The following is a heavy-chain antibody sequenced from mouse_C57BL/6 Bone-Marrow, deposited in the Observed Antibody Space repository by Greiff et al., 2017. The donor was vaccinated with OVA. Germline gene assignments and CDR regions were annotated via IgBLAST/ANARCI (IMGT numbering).Heavy chain of an antibody. J-gene: IGHJ3*01. CDR2: ISDGGSYT. Sequence: EVQWVESGGGLVKPGGSLKLSCAASGFTFSSYAMSWVRQTPEKRLEWVATISDGGSYTYYPDNVKGRFTISRYNAKNNLYLQMSHLKSEDTAMFFCARNRKPVIIANPWFAYGGKGTLFTVSA. V-gene: IGHV5-4*01. CDR3: ARNRKPVIIANPWFAY. D-gene: IGHD1-1*01. CDR1: GFTFSSYA.